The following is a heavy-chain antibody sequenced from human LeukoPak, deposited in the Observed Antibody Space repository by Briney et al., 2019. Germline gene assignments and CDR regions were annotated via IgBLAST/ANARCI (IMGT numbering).Heavy chain of an antibody. J-gene: IGHJ4*02. CDR2: ISSNGGST. D-gene: IGHD3-22*01. V-gene: IGHV3-64D*09. CDR1: GFTFSSYA. Sequence: GGSLRLSCSASGFTFSSYAMHWVRQAPGKGLEYVSVISSNGGSTYYADSVKGRFTISRDNSKNTLYLQMSSLRAEDTAVYYCAKDPDYYDSSGYFPRDFWGQGTLVTVSS. CDR3: AKDPDYYDSSGYFPRDF.